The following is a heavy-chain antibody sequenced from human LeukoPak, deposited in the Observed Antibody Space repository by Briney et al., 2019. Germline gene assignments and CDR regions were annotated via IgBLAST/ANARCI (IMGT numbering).Heavy chain of an antibody. CDR3: VKENYGDSYDAFDI. J-gene: IGHJ3*02. CDR1: GFTFDDYA. Sequence: GRSLRLSCAASGFTFDDYAMHWVRQAPGKGLEWVSGISWNSGSIDYADSVKGRFTISRDNARNSLYLQMNRLRAEDTALYYCVKENYGDSYDAFDIWGQGTMVTVSS. D-gene: IGHD4-17*01. CDR2: ISWNSGSI. V-gene: IGHV3-9*01.